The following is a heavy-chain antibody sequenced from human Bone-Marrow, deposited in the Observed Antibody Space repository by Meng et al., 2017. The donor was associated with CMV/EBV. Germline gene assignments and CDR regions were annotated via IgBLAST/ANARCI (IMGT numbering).Heavy chain of an antibody. CDR1: GGTFSSYA. Sequence: SVKVSCKASGGTFSSYAISWVRQAPGQGLEWMGGIIPIFGTANYAQKFQGRVTITTDESTSTAYMELSRLRSDDTAVYYCARVQSIVGAAPSLGYWGQGTLVTVSS. D-gene: IGHD1-26*01. CDR2: IIPIFGTA. V-gene: IGHV1-69*05. CDR3: ARVQSIVGAAPSLGY. J-gene: IGHJ4*02.